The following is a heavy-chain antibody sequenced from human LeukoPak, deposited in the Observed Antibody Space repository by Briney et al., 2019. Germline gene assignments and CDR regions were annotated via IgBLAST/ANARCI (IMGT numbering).Heavy chain of an antibody. J-gene: IGHJ6*03. Sequence: GASVKVSCKASGGTFSSYAISWVRQAPGQGLEWMGGIIPIFGTANYAQKFQGRVTITADKSTSTAYMELSSLRSEDTAVYYCARSRSNFPYYYYIDVWGEGTMVTVSS. CDR1: GGTFSSYA. V-gene: IGHV1-69*06. CDR2: IIPIFGTA. CDR3: ARSRSNFPYYYYIDV. D-gene: IGHD2-8*01.